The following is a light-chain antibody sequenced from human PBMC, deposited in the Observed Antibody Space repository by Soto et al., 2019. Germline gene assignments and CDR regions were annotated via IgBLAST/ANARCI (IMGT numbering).Light chain of an antibody. CDR3: NSYTISGTYV. CDR1: SSDVGSYNG. V-gene: IGLV2-18*02. J-gene: IGLJ1*01. Sequence: QSVLTQPPSVSGSPGQSVTISCTGTSSDVGSYNGVFWYQQPPGTAPKLIIYEGSTRPSGVPDRFSGSKSGNTASLTITGLQAEDEADYYCNSYTISGTYVFGTGTKSPS. CDR2: EGS.